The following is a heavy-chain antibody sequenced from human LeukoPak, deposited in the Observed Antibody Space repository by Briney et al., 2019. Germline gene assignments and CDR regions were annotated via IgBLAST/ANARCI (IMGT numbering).Heavy chain of an antibody. D-gene: IGHD1-26*01. CDR2: IKSKTDGGTT. Sequence: PGGSLRLSCAASGFSFSSYGMHWVRQAPGKGLEWVGRIKSKTDGGTTDYAAPVKGRFTISRDDSKNTLYLQMNSLKTEDTAVYYCTTGGVESPTDYWGQGTLVTVSS. CDR3: TTGGVESPTDY. CDR1: GFSFSSYG. V-gene: IGHV3-15*01. J-gene: IGHJ4*02.